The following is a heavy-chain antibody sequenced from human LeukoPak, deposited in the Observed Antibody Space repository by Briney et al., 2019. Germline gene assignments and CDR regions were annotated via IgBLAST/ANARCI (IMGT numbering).Heavy chain of an antibody. J-gene: IGHJ4*02. D-gene: IGHD3-16*02. V-gene: IGHV4-34*01. Sequence: SETLSLTCAVCGGSFSGYYWSWIRQPPGKGLEWIGEINHSGSTNYNPSLKSRVTISVDTSKNQFSLKLSYVTAADTAVYYCARGGAVYDYVWGSYRYPDYWGQGTLVTVSS. CDR2: INHSGST. CDR1: GGSFSGYY. CDR3: ARGGAVYDYVWGSYRYPDY.